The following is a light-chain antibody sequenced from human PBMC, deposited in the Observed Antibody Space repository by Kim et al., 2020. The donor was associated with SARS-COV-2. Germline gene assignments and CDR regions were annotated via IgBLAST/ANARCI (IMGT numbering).Light chain of an antibody. CDR2: DAS. J-gene: IGKJ1*01. CDR1: ESISTY. V-gene: IGKV1-39*01. Sequence: DIQMTQSPSSLSASVGDGVTISCRASESISTYLSWYQQKPGRAPKLLIYDASRLQSGVPSRFSGSGSATDFTLTISSLQREDFATYCSQQTYSSPLTFGQRTKVDI. CDR3: QQTYSSPLT.